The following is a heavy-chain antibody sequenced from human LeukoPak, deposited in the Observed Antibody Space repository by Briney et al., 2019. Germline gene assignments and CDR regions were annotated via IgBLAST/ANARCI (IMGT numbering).Heavy chain of an antibody. D-gene: IGHD3-9*01. V-gene: IGHV3-48*03. CDR1: GFTFSNYE. Sequence: PGGSLRLSCAASGFTFSNYEMNWVRQAPGKGLEWVSYISNSGSTIYYADSVKGRFTISRDNAKNSLYLQMNSLRAEDTAVYYCARDRRMTGWQRNPGFDYWGQGTLVTVSS. J-gene: IGHJ4*02. CDR3: ARDRRMTGWQRNPGFDY. CDR2: ISNSGSTI.